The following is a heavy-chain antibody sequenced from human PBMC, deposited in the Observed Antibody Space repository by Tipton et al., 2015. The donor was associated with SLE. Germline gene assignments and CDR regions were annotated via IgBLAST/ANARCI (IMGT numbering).Heavy chain of an antibody. CDR2: IYHSGST. J-gene: IGHJ4*02. D-gene: IGHD3-22*01. V-gene: IGHV4-34*01. CDR1: GGSFSGYY. Sequence: TLSLTCAVYGGSFSGYYWSWIRQPPGKGLEWIGSIYHSGSTYYNPSLKSRVTISVDTSKNQFSLKLSSVTAADTAVYYCARAVIAVVDWGQGTLVTVSS. CDR3: ARAVIAVVD.